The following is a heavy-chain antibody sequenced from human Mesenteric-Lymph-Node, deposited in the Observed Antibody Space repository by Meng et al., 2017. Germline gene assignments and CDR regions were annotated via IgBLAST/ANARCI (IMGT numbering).Heavy chain of an antibody. D-gene: IGHD2-2*01. V-gene: IGHV3-23*01. CDR1: GFTFSSYA. CDR3: ARSRSPYALDV. Sequence: GESLKISCAASGFTFSSYAMSWVRQAPGKGLEWVSAISGSGGSTYYADSVKGRFTISRDNSKDTLYLQMNSLRAEDTAVYHCARSRSPYALDVWGQGTTVTVSS. J-gene: IGHJ6*02. CDR2: ISGSGGST.